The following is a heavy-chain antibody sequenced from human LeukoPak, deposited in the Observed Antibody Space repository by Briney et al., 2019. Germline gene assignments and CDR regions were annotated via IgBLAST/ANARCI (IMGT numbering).Heavy chain of an antibody. CDR1: GYTFTSYY. CDR3: AREWEPLYDSSGYSYAPGY. CDR2: INPSGGST. Sequence: ASVKVSCKASGYTFTSYYMHWVRQAPGQGLEWMGIINPSGGSTSYAQKFQGRVTMTRDTSTSTVYMELSSLRSEDTAVYYCAREWEPLYDSSGYSYAPGYWGQGTLVTVSS. D-gene: IGHD3-22*01. V-gene: IGHV1-46*01. J-gene: IGHJ4*02.